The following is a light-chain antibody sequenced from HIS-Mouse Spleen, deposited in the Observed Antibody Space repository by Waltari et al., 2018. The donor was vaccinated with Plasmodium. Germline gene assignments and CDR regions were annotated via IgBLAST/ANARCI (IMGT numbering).Light chain of an antibody. V-gene: IGKV3-11*01. CDR1: QSVRSY. J-gene: IGKJ4*01. CDR3: QRRSNWPRVLT. CDR2: DAS. Sequence: EIVLTQSPATLSLSPGERATLSCRASQSVRSYLAWYQQKPGQAPRLLIYDASNRATGITARFSGSGYETDVTVTISSLEPEDFAVYYCQRRSNWPRVLTFGGGTKVEIK.